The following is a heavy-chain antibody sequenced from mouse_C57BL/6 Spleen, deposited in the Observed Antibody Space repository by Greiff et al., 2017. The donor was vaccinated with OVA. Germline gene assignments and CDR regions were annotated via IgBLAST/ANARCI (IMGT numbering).Heavy chain of an antibody. D-gene: IGHD3-2*02. Sequence: VQLQQPGAELVMPGASVKLSCKASGYTFTSYWMHWVKQRPGQGLEWIGEIDPSDSYTNYNQKFKGKSTLTVDKSSSTAYMQLSSLTSEDSAVYYCAREDSSGHSNAMDYWGQGTSVTVSS. J-gene: IGHJ4*01. V-gene: IGHV1-69*01. CDR2: IDPSDSYT. CDR1: GYTFTSYW. CDR3: AREDSSGHSNAMDY.